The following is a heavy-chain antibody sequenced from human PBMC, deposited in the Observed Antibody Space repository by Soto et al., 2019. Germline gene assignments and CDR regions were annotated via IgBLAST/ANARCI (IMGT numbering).Heavy chain of an antibody. D-gene: IGHD6-19*01. V-gene: IGHV4-39*01. J-gene: IGHJ6*02. CDR1: GGSISSSSYY. CDR2: IYYSGST. Sequence: SETVSLTCTVSGGSISSSSYYWGWIRQPPGKGLEWIGSIYYSGSTYYNPSLKSRVTISVDTSKNQFSLKLSSVTAADTAVYYCASSTYSIGWYAEYYYYGMDVWGQGITVTVSS. CDR3: ASSTYSIGWYAEYYYYGMDV.